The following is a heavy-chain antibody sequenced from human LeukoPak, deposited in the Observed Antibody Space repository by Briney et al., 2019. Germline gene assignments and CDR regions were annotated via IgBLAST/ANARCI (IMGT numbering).Heavy chain of an antibody. D-gene: IGHD5/OR15-5a*01. Sequence: PSETLSLTCTVSGGSISSYYWSWIRQPPGKGLEWIGYIYYSGSTNYNPSLESRVTISLDTSKNSFSLELGSVTAADTAVYYCARQVSDYYYYYMDVWGKGAAVTVSS. V-gene: IGHV4-59*08. CDR3: ARQVSDYYYYYMDV. CDR1: GGSISSYY. CDR2: IYYSGST. J-gene: IGHJ6*03.